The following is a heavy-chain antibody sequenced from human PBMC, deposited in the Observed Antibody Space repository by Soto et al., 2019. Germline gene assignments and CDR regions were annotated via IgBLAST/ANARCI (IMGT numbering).Heavy chain of an antibody. D-gene: IGHD3-10*01. CDR1: GGTFSSYA. V-gene: IGHV1-69*12. J-gene: IGHJ6*02. CDR2: IIPIFGTA. Sequence: QVQLVQSGAEVKKPGSSVKVSCKASGGTFSSYAISWVRQAPGQGLEWMGGIIPIFGTANYAQKFQGRVTLTADESTSTAYMELSSLRSEDTAVYYCARSFRYGSGSPELYYYGMDVWGQGTTVTVSS. CDR3: ARSFRYGSGSPELYYYGMDV.